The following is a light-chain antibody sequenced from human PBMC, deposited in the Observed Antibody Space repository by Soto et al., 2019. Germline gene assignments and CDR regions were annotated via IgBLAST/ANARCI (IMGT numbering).Light chain of an antibody. CDR3: SSYTSSSTLV. J-gene: IGLJ1*01. CDR1: STDVGGHNS. V-gene: IGLV2-14*01. CDR2: DVT. Sequence: QSALTQPASVSGSPGQSITISCTGTSTDVGGHNSVAWYQHNPGKAPKLMIYDVTNRPSGVSSRFSGSKSGNTASLSISGLQAEGEADYYCSSYTSSSTLVFGTGTKVTVL.